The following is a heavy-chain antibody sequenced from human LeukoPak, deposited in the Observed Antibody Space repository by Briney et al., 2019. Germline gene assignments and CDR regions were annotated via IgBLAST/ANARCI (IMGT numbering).Heavy chain of an antibody. CDR1: GGSISSYY. V-gene: IGHV4-59*01. CDR2: IYYSGST. J-gene: IGHJ2*01. Sequence: SETLSLTCTVSGGSISSYYWSWLRQPPGKGLEWIGYIYYSGSTNYNPSLKSRVTISVDTSKNQSSLKLSSVTAADTAVYYCARSPPYSSGWRGGNWYFDLWGRGTLVTVSS. CDR3: ARSPPYSSGWRGGNWYFDL. D-gene: IGHD6-19*01.